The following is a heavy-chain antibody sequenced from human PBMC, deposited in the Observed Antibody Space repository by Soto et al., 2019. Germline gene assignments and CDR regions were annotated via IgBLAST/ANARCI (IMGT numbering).Heavy chain of an antibody. Sequence: QVQLQESGPGLVKPSETLSLTCTVSGGSISGGVHSWSWIRQPPGKGREWIGHIFDSGSTYYDPSLKSRLTRSVDTTKNQFTLRLSSITAADTAVYYCGREIMPRTNDWYFDLWGRGTLVTICS. J-gene: IGHJ2*01. CDR1: GGSISGGVHS. D-gene: IGHD2-8*01. CDR3: GREIMPRTNDWYFDL. CDR2: IFDSGST. V-gene: IGHV4-30-4*01.